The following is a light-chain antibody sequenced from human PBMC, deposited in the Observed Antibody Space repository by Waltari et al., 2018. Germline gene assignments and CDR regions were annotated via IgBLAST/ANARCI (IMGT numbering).Light chain of an antibody. CDR3: QQYGSSPRT. CDR1: QSVSSSY. V-gene: IGKV3-20*01. Sequence: EIVLTQSPGTLSLSPGERAALSCKASQSVSSSYLAWYQQKPGQAPRLLIYGASSRATGITDRFSVTGSGTDFTLTISRLEPEDFAVYYCQQYGSSPRTFGQGTKVEIK. CDR2: GAS. J-gene: IGKJ1*01.